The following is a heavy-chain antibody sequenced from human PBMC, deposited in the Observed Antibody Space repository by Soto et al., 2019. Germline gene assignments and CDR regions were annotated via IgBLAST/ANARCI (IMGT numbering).Heavy chain of an antibody. CDR2: ISGSGATK. Sequence: EVKMMESGGGLVQPGGSLRLACAASGFTFSSYAMSWVRQAPGKGLEWVSSISGSGATKHYTDSVKGRFTVSRDNSKNTLYLQMNSLRAEDTALYNCAKDPVRYCSGGSCPTNENWCDPWGQGTLVTVSS. D-gene: IGHD2-15*01. V-gene: IGHV3-23*01. CDR1: GFTFSSYA. J-gene: IGHJ5*02. CDR3: AKDPVRYCSGGSCPTNENWCDP.